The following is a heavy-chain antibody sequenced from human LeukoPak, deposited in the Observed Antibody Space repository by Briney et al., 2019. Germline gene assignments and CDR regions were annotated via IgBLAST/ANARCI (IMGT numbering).Heavy chain of an antibody. CDR1: GFTVSSNY. J-gene: IGHJ6*02. CDR2: IYSGGST. CDR3: AREKASDDSSGYYYVNHYGMDV. Sequence: GGSLRLSCAASGFTVSSNYMSWVRQAPGKGLEWVSVIYSGGSTYYADSVKGRFTISRDNSKNTLYLQMNSLRAEDTAVYYCAREKASDDSSGYYYVNHYGMDVWGQGTTVTVSS. D-gene: IGHD3-22*01. V-gene: IGHV3-66*01.